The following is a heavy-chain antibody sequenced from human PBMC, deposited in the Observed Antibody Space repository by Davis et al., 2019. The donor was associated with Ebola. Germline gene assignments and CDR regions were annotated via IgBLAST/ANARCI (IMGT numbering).Heavy chain of an antibody. D-gene: IGHD3-10*01. CDR2: IYHSGST. V-gene: IGHV4-4*02. J-gene: IGHJ6*02. Sequence: MPSEALSLTCAVSGGSISSSNWWSWVRQPPGKGLEWIGEIYHSGSTNYNPSLKSRVTISVDKSKNQFSLKLSSVTAADTAVYYCARGPQYYYGSGSNYYYYYGMDVWGQGTTVTVSS. CDR3: ARGPQYYYGSGSNYYYYYGMDV. CDR1: GGSISSSNW.